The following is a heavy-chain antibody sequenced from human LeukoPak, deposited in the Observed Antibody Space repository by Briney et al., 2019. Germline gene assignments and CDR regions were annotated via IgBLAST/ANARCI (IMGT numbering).Heavy chain of an antibody. CDR2: IIPIFGTA. V-gene: IGHV1-69*13. CDR3: ARYCSGGSCPFDY. D-gene: IGHD2-15*01. CDR1: GGTFSSYA. J-gene: IGHJ4*02. Sequence: SVKVSCKASGGTFSSYAISWVRQAPGQGLEWTGGIIPIFGTANYAQKFQGRVTITADESTSTAYMELSSLRSEDTAVYYCARYCSGGSCPFDYWGQGTLVTVSS.